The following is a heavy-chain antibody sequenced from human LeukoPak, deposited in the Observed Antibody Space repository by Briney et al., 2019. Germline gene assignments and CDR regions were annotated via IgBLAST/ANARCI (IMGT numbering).Heavy chain of an antibody. J-gene: IGHJ3*02. CDR3: ARLGFGGAFDI. V-gene: IGHV6-1*01. CDR1: RDIFSSNSAV. D-gene: IGHD4-23*01. CDR2: TYYRSKWYN. Sequence: SQTLSLTCALSRDIFSSNSAVWRWIRQSPSRGLEWLGRTYYRSKWYNDYAVSVKSRITIKPDTSKNQFSLQLNSATPEDTAVYYCARLGFGGAFDIWGQGTMVTVSS.